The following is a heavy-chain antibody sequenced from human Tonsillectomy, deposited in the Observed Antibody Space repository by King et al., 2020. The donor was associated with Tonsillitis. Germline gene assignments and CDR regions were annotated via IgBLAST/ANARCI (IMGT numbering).Heavy chain of an antibody. CDR3: ARGALTLYGLDV. CDR2: ISAYNGNT. V-gene: IGHV1-18*01. Sequence: QLVQSGAEVKKPGASVKVSCRAYGYTFVTYGISWVRQAPGQGLEWMGWISAYNGNTNYEQKLQGRVTLTTDTSTNTAYMELRSLRSDDTAVYYCARGALTLYGLDVWGQGTTVTVSS. J-gene: IGHJ6*02. CDR1: GYTFVTYG. D-gene: IGHD1-26*01.